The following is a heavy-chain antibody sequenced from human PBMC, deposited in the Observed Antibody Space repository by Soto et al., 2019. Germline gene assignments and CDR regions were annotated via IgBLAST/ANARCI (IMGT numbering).Heavy chain of an antibody. D-gene: IGHD2-2*02. J-gene: IGHJ5*02. CDR2: IYYSGST. CDR1: GGSISSSSYY. V-gene: IGHV4-39*01. Sequence: KTSETLSLTCTVSGGSISSSSYYWGWIRQPPGKGLEWIGSIYYSGSTHYNPSLKSRVTISVDTSKNQLSLRLSSVTAADTAMYYCARHWAGYCSSTSCYKFDPWGLGTLVTVSS. CDR3: ARHWAGYCSSTSCYKFDP.